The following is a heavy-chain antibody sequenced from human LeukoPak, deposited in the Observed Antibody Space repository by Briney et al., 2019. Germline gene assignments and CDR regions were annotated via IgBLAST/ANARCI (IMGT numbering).Heavy chain of an antibody. D-gene: IGHD1-26*01. CDR2: IYHSGST. Sequence: SETLSLTCTVSGYSISSGYYWGWIRQPPGKGLEWIGSIYHSGSTYYNPSLKSRVTISVDTSKNQFSLKLSSVTAADTAVYYCARVGGEKWELFDHFSYYFDYWGQGTLVTVSS. CDR1: GYSISSGYY. J-gene: IGHJ4*02. CDR3: ARVGGEKWELFDHFSYYFDY. V-gene: IGHV4-38-2*02.